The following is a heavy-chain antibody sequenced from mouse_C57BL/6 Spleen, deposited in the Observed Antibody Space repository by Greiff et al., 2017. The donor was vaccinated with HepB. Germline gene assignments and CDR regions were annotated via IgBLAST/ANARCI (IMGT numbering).Heavy chain of an antibody. Sequence: QVQLKQPGAELVMPGASVKLSCKASGYTFTSYWMHWVKQRPGQGLEWIGEIDPSDSYTNYTQKFKGKSTLTVDKSSSTAYMQLSSLTSEDSAVYYCARPLTTAVGHWYFDVWGTGTTVTVSS. CDR3: ARPLTTAVGHWYFDV. CDR2: IDPSDSYT. V-gene: IGHV1-69*01. J-gene: IGHJ1*03. CDR1: GYTFTSYW. D-gene: IGHD1-1*01.